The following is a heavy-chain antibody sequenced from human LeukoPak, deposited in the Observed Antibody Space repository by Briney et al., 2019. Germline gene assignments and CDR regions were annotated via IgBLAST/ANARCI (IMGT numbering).Heavy chain of an antibody. CDR1: GFTFSSYS. V-gene: IGHV3-21*01. D-gene: IGHD4/OR15-4a*01. J-gene: IGHJ4*02. CDR2: ISSSSSYI. Sequence: GGSLRLSCAASGFTFSSYSMNWVRQAPGKELEWVSSISSSSSYIYYADSVKGRFTISRDNAKNSLYLQMNSLRAEDTAVYYCARTEYGGYSLDYWGQGTLVTVSS. CDR3: ARTEYGGYSLDY.